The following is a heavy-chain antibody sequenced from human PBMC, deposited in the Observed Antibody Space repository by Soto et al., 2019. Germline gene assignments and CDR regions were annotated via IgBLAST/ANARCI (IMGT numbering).Heavy chain of an antibody. CDR2: ISAYNGNT. CDR1: GYTFNYYG. J-gene: IGHJ5*02. CDR3: ARGEQLVLDWFDP. V-gene: IGHV1-18*04. D-gene: IGHD6-13*01. Sequence: ASVKVSCKASGYTFNYYGISWVRQVPGQGLEWMGWISAYNGNTNYAQKLQGRVTMTTDTSTSTAYMELRSLRSDDTAVYYCARGEQLVLDWFDPWGQGTLVTVSS.